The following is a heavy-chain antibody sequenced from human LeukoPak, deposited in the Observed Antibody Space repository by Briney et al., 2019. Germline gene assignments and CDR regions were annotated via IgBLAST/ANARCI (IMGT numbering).Heavy chain of an antibody. CDR1: GGSFSGYY. D-gene: IGHD3-3*01. CDR2: INHSRST. V-gene: IGHV4-34*01. CDR3: ARTRYYDFWSGYYGPKHKDYVHYFDY. Sequence: SETLSLTCAVYGGSFSGYYWSWIRQPPRKGLERIGEINHSRSTNSNPSLKSRVTISVDTSKNQFSLKLSSVTAADTAVYYCARTRYYDFWSGYYGPKHKDYVHYFDYWGQGTLVTVSS. J-gene: IGHJ4*02.